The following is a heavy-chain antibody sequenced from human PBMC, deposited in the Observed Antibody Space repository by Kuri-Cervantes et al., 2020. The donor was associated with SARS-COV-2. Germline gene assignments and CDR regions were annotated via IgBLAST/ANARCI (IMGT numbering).Heavy chain of an antibody. CDR3: ARVEVAGMSYGMDV. CDR2: IYSGGST. J-gene: IGHJ6*02. CDR1: GGTFSSYA. V-gene: IGHV3-66*02. D-gene: IGHD6-19*01. Sequence: SCKASGGTFSSYAISWVRQAPGKGLEWVSVIYSGGSTYYADSVKGRFTISRDNSKNTLYLQMNSLRAEDTAVYYCARVEVAGMSYGMDVWGQGTTVTVSS.